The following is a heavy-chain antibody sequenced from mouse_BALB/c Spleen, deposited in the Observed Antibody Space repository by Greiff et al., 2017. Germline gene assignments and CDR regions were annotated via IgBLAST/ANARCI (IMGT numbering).Heavy chain of an antibody. CDR2: ISDGGSNT. D-gene: IGHD2-1*01. V-gene: IGHV5-4*02. CDR1: GFTFSDSY. CDR3: ARARYGNFALDY. J-gene: IGHJ4*01. Sequence: EVQRVESGAGLVKPGGSLKLSCAASGFTFSDSYMYWVRQTPEKSLEWVATISDGGSNTYYPESVKGRFTISRDNAKNNLYLQMSSLTSEDTAMYYCARARYGNFALDYWGQGTSVTVSS.